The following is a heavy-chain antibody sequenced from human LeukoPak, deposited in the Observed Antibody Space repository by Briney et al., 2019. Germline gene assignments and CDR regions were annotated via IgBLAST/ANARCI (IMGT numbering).Heavy chain of an antibody. V-gene: IGHV1-69*04. J-gene: IGHJ5*02. CDR3: TSGSSSNWFDP. Sequence: SVKVSCKASGGTFSSYAISWVRQAPGQGLEWMGRIIPILGIANYAQKFQGRVTITADESTSTAYMELSSLRSEDTAVYYCTSGSSSNWFDPWGQGTLVTVSS. D-gene: IGHD6-13*01. CDR2: IIPILGIA. CDR1: GGTFSSYA.